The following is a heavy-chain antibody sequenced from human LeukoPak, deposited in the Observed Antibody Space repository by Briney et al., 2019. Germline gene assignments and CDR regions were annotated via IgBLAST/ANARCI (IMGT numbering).Heavy chain of an antibody. CDR1: GYSISSGYY. CDR2: IYHSGST. V-gene: IGHV4-38-2*02. J-gene: IGHJ6*03. CDR3: ARVERGILYMDV. Sequence: SETLSLTCTVSGYSISSGYYWGWIRQPPGKGLEWIGSIYHSGSTYYNPSLKSRVTISVDTSKNQFSLKLSSVTAADTAVYYCARVERGILYMDVWGKGTTVTVSS. D-gene: IGHD1-1*01.